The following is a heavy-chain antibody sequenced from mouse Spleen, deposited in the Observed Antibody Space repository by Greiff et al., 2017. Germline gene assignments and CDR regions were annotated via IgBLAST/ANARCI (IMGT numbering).Heavy chain of an antibody. D-gene: IGHD2-2*01. CDR1: GYTFTDYY. Sequence: VQLQQSGPELVKPGASVKISCKASGYTFTDYYMNWVKQSHGKSLEWIGDINPNNGGTSYNQKFKGKATLTVDKSSSTAYMELRSLTSEDSAVYYCAREGYGDYWGQGTTLTVSS. V-gene: IGHV1-26*01. CDR2: INPNNGGT. CDR3: AREGYGDY. J-gene: IGHJ2*01.